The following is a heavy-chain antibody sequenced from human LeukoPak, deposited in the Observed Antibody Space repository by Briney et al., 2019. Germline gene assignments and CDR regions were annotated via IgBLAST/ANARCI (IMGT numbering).Heavy chain of an antibody. J-gene: IGHJ5*02. Sequence: ASVKVSCKASGYTFTSYGISWVRQAPGQGLEWMGWISAYNGNTNYAQKLQGRVTMTTDTSTSTAYMELRSLRSDDTAVYYCARDDYGGNSGVSKFDPWGQGTLVTVSS. CDR2: ISAYNGNT. D-gene: IGHD4-23*01. V-gene: IGHV1-18*01. CDR3: ARDDYGGNSGVSKFDP. CDR1: GYTFTSYG.